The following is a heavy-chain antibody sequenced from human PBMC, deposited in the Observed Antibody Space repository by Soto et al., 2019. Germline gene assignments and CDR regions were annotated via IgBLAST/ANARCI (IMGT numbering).Heavy chain of an antibody. CDR1: GYTFTSYW. J-gene: IGHJ5*02. D-gene: IGHD3-16*01. Sequence: PGASLKISCQGSGYTFTSYWIGWVRQMPGKGLEWMGIIYPGNSDTRYSPSFQGQATISVDKSISTAYLQWSSLKASDTAIYYCARVRAVSSYLGFSDLWGQGTLVTVSS. CDR3: ARVRAVSSYLGFSDL. V-gene: IGHV5-51*01. CDR2: IYPGNSDT.